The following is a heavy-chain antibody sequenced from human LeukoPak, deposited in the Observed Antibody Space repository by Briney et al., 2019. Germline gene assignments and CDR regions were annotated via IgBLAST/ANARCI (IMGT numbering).Heavy chain of an antibody. J-gene: IGHJ4*02. CDR3: ARATPRSGYDFDY. Sequence: SETLSLTCAVYGGSFSGYYWSWIRQPPGKGLEWIGEINHSGSTNYNPSLKSRVTISVDTSKNQFSLKLSSATAADTAVYYCARATPRSGYDFDYWGQGTLVTVSS. V-gene: IGHV4-34*01. CDR2: INHSGST. D-gene: IGHD5-12*01. CDR1: GGSFSGYY.